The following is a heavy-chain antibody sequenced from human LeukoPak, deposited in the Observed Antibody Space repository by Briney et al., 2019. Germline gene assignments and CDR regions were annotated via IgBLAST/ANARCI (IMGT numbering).Heavy chain of an antibody. Sequence: SQTLSLTCTVSGGSISSGGYYWSWIRQHPGKGLEWIGYIYYSGSTYYNPSLRSRVTISVDTSKNQFSLKLSSVTAADTAVYYCARALWFGESHFDYWGQGTLVTVSS. CDR2: IYYSGST. V-gene: IGHV4-31*03. CDR1: GGSISSGGYY. J-gene: IGHJ4*02. CDR3: ARALWFGESHFDY. D-gene: IGHD3-10*01.